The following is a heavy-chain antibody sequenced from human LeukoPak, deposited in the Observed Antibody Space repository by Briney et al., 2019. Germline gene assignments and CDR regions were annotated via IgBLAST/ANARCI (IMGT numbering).Heavy chain of an antibody. J-gene: IGHJ4*02. V-gene: IGHV1-69*04. CDR2: IIPILGIA. D-gene: IGHD2-2*01. CDR1: GGTFISYA. Sequence: SVKVSCKASGGTFISYAISWVRQAPGQGLEWMGRIIPILGIANYAQKFQGRVTITADKSTSTAYMELSSLRSEDTAVYYCARDGAYCSSTSCPLFDYWGQGTLVTVSS. CDR3: ARDGAYCSSTSCPLFDY.